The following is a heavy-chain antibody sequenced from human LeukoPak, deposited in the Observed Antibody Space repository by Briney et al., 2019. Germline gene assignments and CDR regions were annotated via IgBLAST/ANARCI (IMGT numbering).Heavy chain of an antibody. Sequence: ASVKVSCKASGYTFTSYYMHWVRQAPGQGLEWMGIINPSGGSTSYTQKFQGRVTMTRDTSTSTVYMELSSLRSDDTAVYYCARTAARRFDYWGQGTLVTVSS. CDR3: ARTAARRFDY. J-gene: IGHJ4*02. CDR1: GYTFTSYY. CDR2: INPSGGST. D-gene: IGHD6-6*01. V-gene: IGHV1-46*01.